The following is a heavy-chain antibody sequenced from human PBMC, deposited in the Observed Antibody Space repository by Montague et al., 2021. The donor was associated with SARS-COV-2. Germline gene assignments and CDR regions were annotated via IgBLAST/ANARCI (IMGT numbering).Heavy chain of an antibody. CDR3: TTYASGPPAY. J-gene: IGHJ4*02. V-gene: IGHV3-15*04. Sequence: SLRLSCAASGFTVTDNYMTWVRQAPGKGLEWVGRIESKIVGGTIDYAAPVKDRFTISSDESRNTLYLQMDSLKADDTAVYYCTTYASGPPAYWGQGTLVTVSS. D-gene: IGHD1-26*01. CDR1: GFTVTDNY. CDR2: IESKIVGGTI.